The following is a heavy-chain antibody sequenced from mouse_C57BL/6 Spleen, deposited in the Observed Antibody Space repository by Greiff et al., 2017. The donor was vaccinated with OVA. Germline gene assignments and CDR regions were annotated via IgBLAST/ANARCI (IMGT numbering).Heavy chain of an antibody. CDR2: IYPGDGDT. V-gene: IGHV1-82*01. Sequence: QVQLQQSGPELVKPGASVKISCKASGYAFSSSWMNWVKQRPGKGLEWIGRIYPGDGDTNYNGKFQGKATLTADKSSSTAYMQLSSLTSEDSAVYFCARDYYGSSYRYFDVWGTGTTVTVSS. CDR3: ARDYYGSSYRYFDV. CDR1: GYAFSSSW. J-gene: IGHJ1*03. D-gene: IGHD1-1*01.